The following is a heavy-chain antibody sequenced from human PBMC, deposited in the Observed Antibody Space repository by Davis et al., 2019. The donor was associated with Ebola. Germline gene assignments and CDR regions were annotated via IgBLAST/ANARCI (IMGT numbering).Heavy chain of an antibody. V-gene: IGHV1-18*04. J-gene: IGHJ2*01. CDR2: INPHNGNT. CDR1: GYTFTNYG. CDR3: AREALELVYWYFDL. D-gene: IGHD1-7*01. Sequence: AASVKVSCKVSGYTFTNYGITWVRQAPGQGLEWMGWINPHNGNTNYAQNVQGRVTMTTDPSTTTAYMEVGSLKSDDTAVYYCAREALELVYWYFDLWGRGTLVTVSS.